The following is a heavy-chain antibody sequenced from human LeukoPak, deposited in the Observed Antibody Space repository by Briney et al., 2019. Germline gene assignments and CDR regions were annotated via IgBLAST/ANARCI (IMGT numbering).Heavy chain of an antibody. CDR2: INQDGSEK. J-gene: IGHJ4*02. CDR1: GFTLSTYW. CDR3: LRDLGPFDY. V-gene: IGHV3-7*01. Sequence: PGGSLRLSCAASGFTLSTYWMSWVRQAPGKGLEWVAKINQDGSEKYYVDSVKDRFTISRDNAKNSLYLQMNSLRAEDTAIYYCLRDLGPFDYWGQGTLVTVSS.